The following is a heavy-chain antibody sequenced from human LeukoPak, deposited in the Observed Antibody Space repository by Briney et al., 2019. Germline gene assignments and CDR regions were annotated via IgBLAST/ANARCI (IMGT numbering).Heavy chain of an antibody. V-gene: IGHV3-33*01. CDR3: ARAVFAGDLLTGYWYFDL. D-gene: IGHD1-20*01. Sequence: PGRSLRLSCAASGFTFSSYGMHWVRQAPGKGLEWVAVIWSDGSNKYYADSVKGRFTISRDNSKNTLYLQMNSLRAEDTAVYYCARAVFAGDLLTGYWYFDLWGRGTLVTVSS. CDR1: GFTFSSYG. CDR2: IWSDGSNK. J-gene: IGHJ2*01.